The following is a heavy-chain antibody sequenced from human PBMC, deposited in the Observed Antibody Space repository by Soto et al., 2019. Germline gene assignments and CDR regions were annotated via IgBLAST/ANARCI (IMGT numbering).Heavy chain of an antibody. Sequence: SETLSLTCAVYVGSFSGYYWCWIRQPPGKGLEWIGYIHYSGSTNYNPSLKSRVTISVDTSKNQFSLKLRSVTAADTAMYHYARGGIAARKGRWFDPWGQGAPVTVSS. CDR2: IHYSGST. V-gene: IGHV4-34*11. J-gene: IGHJ5*02. CDR1: VGSFSGYY. D-gene: IGHD6-6*01. CDR3: ARGGIAARKGRWFDP.